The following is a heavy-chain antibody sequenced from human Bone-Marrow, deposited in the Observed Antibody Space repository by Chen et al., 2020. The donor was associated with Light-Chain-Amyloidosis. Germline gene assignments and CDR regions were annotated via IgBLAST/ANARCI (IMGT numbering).Heavy chain of an antibody. J-gene: IGHJ4*02. CDR1: GFTFSDYW. CDR3: ARHIVWGAPDY. D-gene: IGHD3-16*01. CDR2: IKQDSSEK. V-gene: IGHV3-7*03. Sequence: EVQLVESGGGLVQPGGSLRLSCAASGFTFSDYWMSWVRQAPGKGLEWVANIKQDSSEKYYVDSVKGRFTISRDNAKDSLYLQMSSLRAEDTAMYYCARHIVWGAPDYWGKGTLVTVSS.